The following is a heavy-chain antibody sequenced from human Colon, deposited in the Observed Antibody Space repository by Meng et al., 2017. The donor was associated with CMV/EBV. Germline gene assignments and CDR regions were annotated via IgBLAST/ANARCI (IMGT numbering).Heavy chain of an antibody. Sequence: GESLKISCAASGFNFSNYWMSWVRQAPGKGLEWVANIKYDGSETHYVDSLKGRITISRDNAKNSLFLQINSLRPEDTAVFFCARFGVNKPFDYWGQGTLVTVSS. J-gene: IGHJ4*02. D-gene: IGHD3-10*01. CDR2: IKYDGSET. CDR1: GFNFSNYW. V-gene: IGHV3-7*01. CDR3: ARFGVNKPFDY.